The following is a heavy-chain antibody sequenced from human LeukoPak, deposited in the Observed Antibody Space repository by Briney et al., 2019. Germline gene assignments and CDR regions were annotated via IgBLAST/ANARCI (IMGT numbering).Heavy chain of an antibody. CDR1: GGSISSSSYY. D-gene: IGHD6-13*01. CDR3: ARRIAAAGIFFDY. CDR2: IYYSGST. V-gene: IGHV4-39*01. Sequence: SETLSLTCTVSGGSISSSSYYWGWIRQPPGKGLEWIGSIYYSGSTYYNPSLKSRVTISVDTSKNQFSLKLSSVTAADTAVHYCARRIAAAGIFFDYWGQGTLVTVSS. J-gene: IGHJ4*02.